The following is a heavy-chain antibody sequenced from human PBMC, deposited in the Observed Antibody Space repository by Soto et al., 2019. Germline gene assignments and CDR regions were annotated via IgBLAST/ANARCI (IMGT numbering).Heavy chain of an antibody. CDR3: AGTWIGPYIDPRSDAFDI. Sequence: ESLKISCKGSGYSFTSYWIGWVRQMPGKGLEWMGIIYPGDSDTRYSPSFQGQVTISADKSISTAYLQWSSLKASDTAMYYCAGTWIGPYIDPRSDAFDIWGQGTMVTVSS. V-gene: IGHV5-51*01. CDR1: GYSFTSYW. CDR2: IYPGDSDT. D-gene: IGHD5-12*01. J-gene: IGHJ3*02.